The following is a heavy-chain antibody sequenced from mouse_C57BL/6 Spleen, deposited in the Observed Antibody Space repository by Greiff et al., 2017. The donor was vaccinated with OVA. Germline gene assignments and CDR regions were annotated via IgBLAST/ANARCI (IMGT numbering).Heavy chain of an antibody. V-gene: IGHV1-78*01. Sequence: QVQLQQSDAELVKPGASVKISCKVSGYTFTDHTIHWMKQRPEQGLEWIGYIYPRDGSTKYNEKFKGKATLTADKSSSTAYMQLNSLTSEDSAVYFCHLYYDYDDYAMDYWGQGTSVTVSS. CDR1: GYTFTDHT. CDR2: IYPRDGST. J-gene: IGHJ4*01. D-gene: IGHD2-4*01. CDR3: HLYYDYDDYAMDY.